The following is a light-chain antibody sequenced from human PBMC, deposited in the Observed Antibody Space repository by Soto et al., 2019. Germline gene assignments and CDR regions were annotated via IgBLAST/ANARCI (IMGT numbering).Light chain of an antibody. Sequence: QSALTQPASVSGSPGQSITISCTGTSNDVGGYNFVFWYQQHPTKAPKLIIYDVINRPSGVSHRFSGSKSGNMASLTISGLQAEDEADYYCTSYTSSFTFVFGTGTKLTVL. CDR2: DVI. CDR3: TSYTSSFTFV. J-gene: IGLJ1*01. V-gene: IGLV2-14*03. CDR1: SNDVGGYNF.